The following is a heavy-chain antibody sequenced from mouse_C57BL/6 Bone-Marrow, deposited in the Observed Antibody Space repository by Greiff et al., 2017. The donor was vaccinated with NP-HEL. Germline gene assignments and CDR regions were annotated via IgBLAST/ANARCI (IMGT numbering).Heavy chain of an antibody. V-gene: IGHV1-69*01. J-gene: IGHJ4*01. D-gene: IGHD1-1*01. CDR1: GYTFTSYW. CDR3: ARDYGSSYPYYYAMDY. Sequence: QVQLQQPGAELVMPGASVKLSCKASGYTFTSYWMHWVKQRPGQGLEWIGEIDPSDSYTNYNQKFKGKSTWTVDKSSSTAYMQLSSLTSEDSAVYYCARDYGSSYPYYYAMDYWGQGTSVTVSS. CDR2: IDPSDSYT.